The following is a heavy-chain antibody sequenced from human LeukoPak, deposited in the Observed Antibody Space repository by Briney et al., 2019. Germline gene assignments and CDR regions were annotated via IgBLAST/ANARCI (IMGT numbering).Heavy chain of an antibody. CDR3: ARATGDSGYPLGELGFDY. CDR1: GGPISSYY. Sequence: SETLSLTCTVSGGPISSYYWSWIRQPPGKGLEWIGYIYYSGSTNYNPSLKSRVTISVDTSKNQFSLKLSSVTAADTAVYYCARATGDSGYPLGELGFDYWGQGTLVTVSS. V-gene: IGHV4-59*01. CDR2: IYYSGST. J-gene: IGHJ4*02. D-gene: IGHD5-12*01.